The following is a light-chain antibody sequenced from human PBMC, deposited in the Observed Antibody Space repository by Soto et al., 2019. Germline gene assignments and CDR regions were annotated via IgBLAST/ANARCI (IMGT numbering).Light chain of an antibody. J-gene: IGKJ2*01. CDR3: QQYNNWPPFT. V-gene: IGKV3-15*01. Sequence: EIVMTQSPATLSVSPGGRATLSCRASQSVYYNLAWYQHNPGQAPRLLIYAASTRATGVPARFSGSGSGTDFTLTIRSLQSEDFAVYYCQQYNNWPPFTVGQGTKLEIK. CDR2: AAS. CDR1: QSVYYN.